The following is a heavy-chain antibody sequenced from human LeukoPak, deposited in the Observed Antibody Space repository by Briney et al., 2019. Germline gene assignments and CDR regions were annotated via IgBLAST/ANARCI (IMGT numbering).Heavy chain of an antibody. V-gene: IGHV1-18*01. J-gene: IGHJ5*02. CDR2: ISAYNGNT. CDR1: GYTFTSYG. Sequence: ASVKVSCKASGYTFTSYGISWVRQAPGQGLEWMGWISAYNGNTNYAQKLQGRVTMTTDTSTSTAYMELRSLRSDDTAAYYCARDPRPGIAAAGTRGAWFDPWGQGTLVTVSS. D-gene: IGHD6-13*01. CDR3: ARDPRPGIAAAGTRGAWFDP.